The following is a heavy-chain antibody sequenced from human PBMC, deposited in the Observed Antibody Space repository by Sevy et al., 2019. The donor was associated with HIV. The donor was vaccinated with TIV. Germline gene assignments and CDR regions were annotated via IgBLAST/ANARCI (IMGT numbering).Heavy chain of an antibody. V-gene: IGHV3-30*02. J-gene: IGHJ3*02. D-gene: IGHD2-8*02. Sequence: GGSLRLSCVASGFNFNNHAMHWVRQAPGKGLEWVAFIRYEGSKEFYADSRKGRFTISRDNSRNTLYLEMNSLRPEDTVVYYCARDRKVLLVVYAIPFDVFDIWGQGTMVTVSS. CDR1: GFNFNNHA. CDR2: IRYEGSKE. CDR3: ARDRKVLLVVYAIPFDVFDI.